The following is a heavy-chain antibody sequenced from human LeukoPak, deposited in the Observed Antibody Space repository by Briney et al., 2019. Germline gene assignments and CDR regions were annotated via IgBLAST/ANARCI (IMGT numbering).Heavy chain of an antibody. V-gene: IGHV1-2*02. CDR2: INPNSGGT. J-gene: IGHJ3*02. D-gene: IGHD3-22*01. Sequence: ASVKVSCKASGYSFTGYYMHWVRQAPGQGLEWMGWINPNSGGTNYAQKFQGRVTMTRDTSISTAYMEVSRLRSDDTAVYFCARGPSYYYDSSGFDAFDIWGQGTMVTVSS. CDR3: ARGPSYYYDSSGFDAFDI. CDR1: GYSFTGYY.